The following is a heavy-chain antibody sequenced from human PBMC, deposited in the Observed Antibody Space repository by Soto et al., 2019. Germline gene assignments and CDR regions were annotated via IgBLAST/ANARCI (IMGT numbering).Heavy chain of an antibody. V-gene: IGHV1-18*01. Sequence: ASVKVSCKASGYTFTSYGISWVRQAPGQGLEWMGWISAYNGNTNYAQKLQGRVTMTTDTSTSTAYMELRSLRSDDTAVYYCAREMAMITFGGVIDKGWFDPWGQGTLVTVSS. CDR1: GYTFTSYG. J-gene: IGHJ5*02. D-gene: IGHD3-16*02. CDR2: ISAYNGNT. CDR3: AREMAMITFGGVIDKGWFDP.